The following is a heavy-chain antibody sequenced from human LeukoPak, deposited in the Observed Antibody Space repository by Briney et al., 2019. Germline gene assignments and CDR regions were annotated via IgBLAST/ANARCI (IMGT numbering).Heavy chain of an antibody. Sequence: GGSLRLSCTASGFTFGDYAMSWVRQAPGKGLEWVANIKQDGGEKYYVDSVKGRFTISRDNAKNSLYLQMNSLRAEDTAVYYCARDKIVGATNLDYWGQGTLVTVSS. D-gene: IGHD1-26*01. J-gene: IGHJ4*02. CDR2: IKQDGGEK. CDR3: ARDKIVGATNLDY. V-gene: IGHV3-7*01. CDR1: GFTFGDYA.